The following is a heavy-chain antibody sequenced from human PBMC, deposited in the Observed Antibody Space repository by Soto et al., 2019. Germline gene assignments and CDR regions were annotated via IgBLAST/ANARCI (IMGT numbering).Heavy chain of an antibody. D-gene: IGHD3-16*01. CDR1: AGSISDYS. CDR3: ARQVVALGDYYYGMDV. V-gene: IGHV4-59*08. CDR2: VRYSRDT. Sequence: SETLSLTCSVSAGSISDYSWAWIRQTPGTRLEWIGFVRYSRDTLYNPSLKSRVTISVDKSRNHFSLRLTSVTAADTAVYYCARQVVALGDYYYGMDVWGQGTTVTVSS. J-gene: IGHJ6*02.